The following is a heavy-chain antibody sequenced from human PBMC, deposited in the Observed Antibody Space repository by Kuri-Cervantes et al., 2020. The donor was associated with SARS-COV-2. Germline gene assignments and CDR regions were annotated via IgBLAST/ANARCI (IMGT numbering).Heavy chain of an antibody. CDR1: GFSFSNYA. CDR3: ASLGAFDI. V-gene: IGHV3-23*01. J-gene: IGHJ3*02. CDR2: ISFGGSTT. Sequence: GGSLRLSCAASGFSFSNYAMSWVRQAPGKGLKWVSGISFGGSTTYYADSVRGRFTISRDKAKNTLYLLMNSLRAEDTAVYYCASLGAFDIWGQGTMVTVSS.